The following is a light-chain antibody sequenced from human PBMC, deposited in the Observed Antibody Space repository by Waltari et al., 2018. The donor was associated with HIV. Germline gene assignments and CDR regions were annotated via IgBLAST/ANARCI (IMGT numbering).Light chain of an antibody. Sequence: SYELTQPFSVSVALGQTARITGGGSNIGTKDVHWYQQKPVQAPLLLIFNDIHRPSGVPERFSAAKSRNMATQTIIGAQAGDEAAYYCQVWHYTVVFGGGTKVTVL. CDR1: NIGTKD. J-gene: IGLJ2*01. V-gene: IGLV3-9*01. CDR2: NDI. CDR3: QVWHYTVV.